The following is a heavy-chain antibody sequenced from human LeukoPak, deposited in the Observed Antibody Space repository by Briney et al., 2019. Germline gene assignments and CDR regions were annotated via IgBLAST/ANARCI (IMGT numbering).Heavy chain of an antibody. V-gene: IGHV3-23*01. D-gene: IGHD2-15*01. J-gene: IGHJ4*02. CDR1: GFTFSSYA. CDR3: AKAPCSGGSCPVFDY. CDR2: ISGSGGST. Sequence: GGSLRLSCAASGFTFSSYAMGWVRQAPGKGLEWVSAISGSGGSTYYADSVKGRFTISRDNSKNTLYLQMNSLRAEDTAVYYCAKAPCSGGSCPVFDYWGQGTLVTVSS.